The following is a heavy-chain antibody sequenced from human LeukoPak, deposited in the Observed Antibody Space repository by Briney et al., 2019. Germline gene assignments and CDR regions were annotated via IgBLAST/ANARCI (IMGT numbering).Heavy chain of an antibody. V-gene: IGHV3-48*03. D-gene: IGHD3-10*02. CDR3: AELGITMIGGV. CDR2: ISSSGSTI. Sequence: GGSLRLSCAASGFTFSRYKMNWVRQAPGKGLEWVSYISSSGSTIYYADSVKGRFTISRDNAKNSLYLQMNSLRAEDTAVYYCAELGITMIGGVWGKGTTVTISS. CDR1: GFTFSRYK. J-gene: IGHJ6*04.